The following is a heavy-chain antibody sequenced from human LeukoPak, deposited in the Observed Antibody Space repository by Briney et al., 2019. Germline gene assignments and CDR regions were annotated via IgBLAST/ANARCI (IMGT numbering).Heavy chain of an antibody. V-gene: IGHV3-7*01. CDR2: IKQDGSEK. D-gene: IGHD2-15*01. Sequence: GGSLRLSCAASGFTFSSYWMSWVRQAPGKGLEWVANIKQDGSEKYYVDSVKGRFTISRDNSKNTLYLQMNSLRAEDTAVYYCAKNGDRGAYCTGGTCYPYFYYYMDVWGKGTTVTI. J-gene: IGHJ6*03. CDR3: AKNGDRGAYCTGGTCYPYFYYYMDV. CDR1: GFTFSSYW.